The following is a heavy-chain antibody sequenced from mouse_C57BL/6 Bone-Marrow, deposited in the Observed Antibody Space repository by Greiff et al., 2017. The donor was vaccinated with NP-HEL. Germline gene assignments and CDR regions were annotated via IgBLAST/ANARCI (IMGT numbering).Heavy chain of an antibody. V-gene: IGHV14-4*01. CDR1: GFNIKDDY. J-gene: IGHJ4*01. D-gene: IGHD2-2*01. CDR3: TTWGYHFYYAMDY. CDR2: IDPENGDT. Sequence: EVKLQQSGAELVRPGASVKLSCTASGFNIKDDYMHWVKQRPEQGLEWIGWIDPENGDTEYASKFQGKATITADTSSNTAYLQLSSLTSEDTAVYYCTTWGYHFYYAMDYWGQGTSVTVSS.